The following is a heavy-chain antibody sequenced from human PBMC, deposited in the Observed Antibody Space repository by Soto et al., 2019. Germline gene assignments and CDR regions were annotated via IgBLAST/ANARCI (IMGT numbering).Heavy chain of an antibody. CDR2: INADYGNT. V-gene: IGHV1-18*01. CDR1: GYTFYSHS. J-gene: IGHJ6*02. CDR3: ARCIQGGYYDGVDV. D-gene: IGHD5-18*01. Sequence: QAQLVQSGAEVRKPGASVKVSCKASGYTFYSHSISWVRQAPGQGLEWMGRINADYGNTQYAQKFRGRVTMTTDTSTTTVYMGLTNLRSDDTAVYYWARCIQGGYYDGVDVCGQVTKVTASS.